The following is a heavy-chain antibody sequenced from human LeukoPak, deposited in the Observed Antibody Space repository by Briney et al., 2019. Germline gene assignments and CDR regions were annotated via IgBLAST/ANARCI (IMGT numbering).Heavy chain of an antibody. D-gene: IGHD6-19*01. V-gene: IGHV3-30*04. J-gene: IGHJ4*02. CDR2: ISYDGSNK. CDR3: AKDRRIAVAALDY. CDR1: GFTFSSYA. Sequence: GGSLRLSCAASGFTFSSYAMHWVRQAPGKGLEWVAVISYDGSNKYYADSVKGRFTISRDNSKNTLYLQMNSLRAEDTAVYYCAKDRRIAVAALDYWGQGTLVTVSS.